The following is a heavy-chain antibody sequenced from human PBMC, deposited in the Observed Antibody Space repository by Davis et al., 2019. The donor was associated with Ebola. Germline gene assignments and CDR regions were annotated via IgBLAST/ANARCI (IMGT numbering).Heavy chain of an antibody. CDR3: AKISTYYYMDF. Sequence: GESLKISCAASGFTFTTYSMNWVRQAPGKGLEWVSVISGNGINAYYADALKGRFTISRDNSKNTIFLQMNSLRAEDTAVYYCAKISTYYYMDFWGKGTTVTVSS. D-gene: IGHD1-1*01. J-gene: IGHJ6*03. V-gene: IGHV3-23*01. CDR1: GFTFTTYS. CDR2: ISGNGINA.